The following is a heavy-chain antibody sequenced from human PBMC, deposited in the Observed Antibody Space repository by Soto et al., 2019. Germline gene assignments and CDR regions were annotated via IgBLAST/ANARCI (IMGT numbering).Heavy chain of an antibody. D-gene: IGHD2-15*01. Sequence: QITLKESGPPRVRPTQPLTLTCTFSGFSLSTSGVGVAWIRQTPGKALEWLAVIYWDDDKRYNPSLRNRLSITKDTSNPQVVLTMADMHTEDTGTYFCAHRGYLNGNWDRGFLDYGGQGTLVTISS. CDR2: IYWDDDK. V-gene: IGHV2-5*02. J-gene: IGHJ4*02. CDR1: GFSLSTSGVG. CDR3: AHRGYLNGNWDRGFLDY.